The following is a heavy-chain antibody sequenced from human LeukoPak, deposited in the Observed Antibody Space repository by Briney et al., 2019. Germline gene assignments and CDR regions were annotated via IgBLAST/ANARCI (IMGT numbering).Heavy chain of an antibody. D-gene: IGHD3-22*01. J-gene: IGHJ4*02. Sequence: ASVKVSCKASGYTFTSYGISWVRQAPGQGLEWMGWISAYNGNTNYAQKLQGRVTMTTDTSTSTAYMELRSLRSDDTAVYYCARGYSADYYDSSGYYGYWGQGTLVTVPS. V-gene: IGHV1-18*01. CDR2: ISAYNGNT. CDR3: ARGYSADYYDSSGYYGY. CDR1: GYTFTSYG.